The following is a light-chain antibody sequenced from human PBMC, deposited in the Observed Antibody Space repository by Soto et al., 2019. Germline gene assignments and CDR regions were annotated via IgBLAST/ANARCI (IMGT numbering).Light chain of an antibody. Sequence: QSALTQPASVSVSPGQSITISCTGTSSDIGGYNYVSWYQQLTGKVPKLIIYDVSNRPSGVSDRFSGSKSGNAASLTISGLQAEDEADYYCSSYTSTSTLYVFGTGTKLTVL. CDR3: SSYTSTSTLYV. CDR1: SSDIGGYNY. CDR2: DVS. J-gene: IGLJ1*01. V-gene: IGLV2-14*03.